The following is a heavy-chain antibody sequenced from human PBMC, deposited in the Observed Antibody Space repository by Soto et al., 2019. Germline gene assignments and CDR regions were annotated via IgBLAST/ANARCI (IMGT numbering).Heavy chain of an antibody. Sequence: GASVKVSCKASGYTFTSYGISWVRQAPGQGLEWMGWISAYNGNTNYAQKLQGRVTMTTDTSTSTAYMELRSLRSDDTAVYYCARMSLGYCSGGSCYRLRHWGQGTLVTVSS. V-gene: IGHV1-18*04. J-gene: IGHJ4*02. CDR2: ISAYNGNT. D-gene: IGHD2-15*01. CDR3: ARMSLGYCSGGSCYRLRH. CDR1: GYTFTSYG.